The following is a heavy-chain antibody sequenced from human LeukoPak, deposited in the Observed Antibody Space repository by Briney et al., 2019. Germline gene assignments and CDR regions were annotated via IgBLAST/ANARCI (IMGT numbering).Heavy chain of an antibody. CDR2: IYYSGST. V-gene: IGHV4-30-4*01. Sequence: PSQTLSLTCTVSSGSISSGDHYWSWIRQPPGKGLEWFGYIYYSGSTYYNSSLKSRVIISVDTSKNQFSLKLSSVTAADTAVYYCAVRIIPGGYYFDYWGQGTLFTVSS. CDR1: SGSISSGDHY. CDR3: AVRIIPGGYYFDY. J-gene: IGHJ4*02. D-gene: IGHD3-16*01.